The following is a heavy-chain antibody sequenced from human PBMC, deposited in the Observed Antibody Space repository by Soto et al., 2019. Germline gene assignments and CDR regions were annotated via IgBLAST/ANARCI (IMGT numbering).Heavy chain of an antibody. CDR2: IWYDGSNK. J-gene: IGHJ6*02. Sequence: ESGGGVVQPGRSLRLSCAASGFTFSSYGMHWVRQAPGKGLEWVAVIWYDGSNKYYADSVKGRFTISRDNSKNTLYLQMNSLRAEDTAVYYCARGNYSGDYYYGMDVWGQGTTVTVSS. CDR1: GFTFSSYG. V-gene: IGHV3-33*01. CDR3: ARGNYSGDYYYGMDV. D-gene: IGHD1-7*01.